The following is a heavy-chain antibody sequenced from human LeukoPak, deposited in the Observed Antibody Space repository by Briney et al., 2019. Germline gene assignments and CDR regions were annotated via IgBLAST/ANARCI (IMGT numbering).Heavy chain of an antibody. J-gene: IGHJ4*02. CDR3: AHNSANYRRLAY. V-gene: IGHV4-39*01. CDR1: GGSISRSGYY. Sequence: SETQSLTCTVSGGSISRSGYYWAWIRQPPGKGLEWIGNIYSTGSTYYNPSLRSRVTISVDTSKNQFSLNLSSVTAADTAVYYCAHNSANYRRLAYWGQATLV. D-gene: IGHD1-26*01. CDR2: IYSTGST.